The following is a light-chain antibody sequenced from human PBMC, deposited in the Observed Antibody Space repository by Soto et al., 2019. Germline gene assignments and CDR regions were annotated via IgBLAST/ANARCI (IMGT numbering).Light chain of an antibody. CDR3: QQYGDWPLT. CDR1: RTIGTN. Sequence: IVMTQSPATVSVSPGESASLSCRASRTIGTNLGWYQQKPGQAPRLLISKTSTRATGVPARFSGSGSGTEFTLTITRLQSEDIAVYYCQQYGDWPLTFGGGTKVDIK. V-gene: IGKV3-15*01. CDR2: KTS. J-gene: IGKJ4*01.